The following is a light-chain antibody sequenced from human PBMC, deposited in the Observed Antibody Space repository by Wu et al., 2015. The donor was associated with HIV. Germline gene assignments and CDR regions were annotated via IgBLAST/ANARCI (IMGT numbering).Light chain of an antibody. CDR1: QSISSW. V-gene: IGKV1-5*03. Sequence: DIQMTQSPSTLSASVGDRVTITCRASQSISSWLAWYQQKPGKAPKLLIYKASSLESGVHQGSAAVDLGQEFTLTISSLQPDDFATYYCQQYNSYPRTSFGQGSK. CDR2: KAS. CDR3: QQYNSYPRTS. J-gene: IGKJ2*03.